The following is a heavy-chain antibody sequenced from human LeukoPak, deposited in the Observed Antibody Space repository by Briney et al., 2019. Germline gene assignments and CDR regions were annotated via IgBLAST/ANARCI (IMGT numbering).Heavy chain of an antibody. CDR3: ARSGVPYSSSWYLVY. CDR1: GGSISSYY. D-gene: IGHD6-13*01. V-gene: IGHV4-59*01. CDR2: IYYSGST. J-gene: IGHJ4*02. Sequence: PSETLSLTCTVSGGSISSYYWSWIRQPPGKGLEWIGYIYYSGSTNYNPSLKSRVTISVDTSKNQFSLKLSSVTTADTAVYYCARSGVPYSSSWYLVYWGQGTLVTVSS.